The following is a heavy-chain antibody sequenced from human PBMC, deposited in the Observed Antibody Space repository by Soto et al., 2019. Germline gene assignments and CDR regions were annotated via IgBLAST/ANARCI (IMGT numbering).Heavy chain of an antibody. J-gene: IGHJ3*02. Sequence: GGSLRLSCAASGFTFSSYAMSWVRQAPGKGLEWVSAISGSGGSTYYADSVKGRFTISRDNSKNTLDLQMNSLRAEDTAVYYCARLRDPGGDFWSGYYGVDAFDIWGQGTMVTVSS. CDR3: ARLRDPGGDFWSGYYGVDAFDI. V-gene: IGHV3-23*01. D-gene: IGHD3-3*01. CDR1: GFTFSSYA. CDR2: ISGSGGST.